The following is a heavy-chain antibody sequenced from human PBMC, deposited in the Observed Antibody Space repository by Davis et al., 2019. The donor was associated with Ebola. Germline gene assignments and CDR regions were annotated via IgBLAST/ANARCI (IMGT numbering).Heavy chain of an antibody. Sequence: GESLKISCAASGFTFSAYSMTWVRQAPGKGLEWISYISASSSSIYYADSVQGRFSISRDNAKNSLYLQMNSLRAEDTAVYYCARGVAAAGDYWGQGTLVTVSS. CDR2: ISASSSSI. CDR1: GFTFSAYS. J-gene: IGHJ4*02. CDR3: ARGVAAAGDY. D-gene: IGHD6-13*01. V-gene: IGHV3-48*01.